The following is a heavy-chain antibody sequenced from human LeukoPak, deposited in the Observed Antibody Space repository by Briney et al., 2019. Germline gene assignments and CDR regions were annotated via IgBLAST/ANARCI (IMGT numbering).Heavy chain of an antibody. CDR3: ARLHCSSTSCYHGGDY. Sequence: SETLSLTCAVYGGSFSGYYWSWIRQPPGKGLEWIGEINHSGSTNYNPSLKSRVTISVDTSKNQFSLKLSSVTAADTAVYYCARLHCSSTSCYHGGDYWGQGTLVTVSS. J-gene: IGHJ4*02. D-gene: IGHD2-2*01. CDR1: GGSFSGYY. V-gene: IGHV4-34*01. CDR2: INHSGST.